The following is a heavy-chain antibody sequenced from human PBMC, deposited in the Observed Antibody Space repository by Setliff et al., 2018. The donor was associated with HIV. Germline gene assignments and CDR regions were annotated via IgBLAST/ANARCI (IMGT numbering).Heavy chain of an antibody. CDR3: ARQLSNSLDF. Sequence: GASVKVSCKTSGYSFTGYYIHWIRQAPGQGLEWMARINPNSGDTNYAQNFQGRVSMTIDTSITTAYMEFSGLRSDDTAVYYCARQLSNSLDFWGQGALVTVSS. CDR1: GYSFTGYY. CDR2: INPNSGDT. V-gene: IGHV1-2*06. D-gene: IGHD7-27*01. J-gene: IGHJ4*02.